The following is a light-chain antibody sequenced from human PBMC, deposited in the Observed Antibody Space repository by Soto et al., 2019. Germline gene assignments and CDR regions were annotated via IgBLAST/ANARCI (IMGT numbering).Light chain of an antibody. CDR2: EVT. CDR1: SSDVGGYNY. V-gene: IGLV2-14*01. J-gene: IGLJ3*02. Sequence: QSVLTQPASVSGSPGQSITISCTGTSSDVGGYNYVSWYQQHPGKAPKLMIYEVTNRPSGVSNRFSGSKSGNTASLTISGLQAEDEADYYCSSYTSSLTPVFGGGTKLTVL. CDR3: SSYTSSLTPV.